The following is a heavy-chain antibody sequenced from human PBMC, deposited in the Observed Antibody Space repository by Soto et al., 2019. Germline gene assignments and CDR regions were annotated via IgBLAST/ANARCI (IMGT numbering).Heavy chain of an antibody. CDR3: ARDLGYCNSSGCFRNWFDP. V-gene: IGHV1-18*01. D-gene: IGHD2-15*01. J-gene: IGHJ5*02. CDR2: ISTYDDKT. CDR1: GYSFRTHG. Sequence: QVQLVQSGAEVKTPGASVKVSCRASGYSFRTHGISWVRQAPGKGLEWMGWISTYDDKTNFPQKFQGRITMTTDTSTSTAYFELRSLRSDDTAVYFCARDLGYCNSSGCFRNWFDPWGQGTLVSVSS.